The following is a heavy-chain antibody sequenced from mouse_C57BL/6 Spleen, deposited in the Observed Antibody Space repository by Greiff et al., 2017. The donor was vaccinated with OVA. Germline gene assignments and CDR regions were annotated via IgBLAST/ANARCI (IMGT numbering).Heavy chain of an antibody. V-gene: IGHV1-18*01. D-gene: IGHD2-4*01. CDR3: ARGSYCDYDPSYCFDY. CDR2: LNPNNGGT. J-gene: IGHJ2*01. Sequence: EVQLQQSGPELVKPGASVKIPCKASGYTFTDYNMDWVKQSHGKSLEWIGDLNPNNGGTTYNQKFKGKATLTVDKSSRTAYMELRSLTSEDTAVDYCARGSYCDYDPSYCFDYWGQGTTLTVSS. CDR1: GYTFTDYN.